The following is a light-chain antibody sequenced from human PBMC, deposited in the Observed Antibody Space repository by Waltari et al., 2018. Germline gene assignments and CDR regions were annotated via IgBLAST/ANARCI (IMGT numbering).Light chain of an antibody. J-gene: IGLJ3*02. CDR3: YSAADNDLGV. Sequence: TWASSLSVSPGQTVRITCSGDVLANKYARWFQQKPGQAPILIISKDTERPSGIPERFSGSSSGTTVTLTISGAQVEDEADYYCYSAADNDLGVFGGGTKLTVL. V-gene: IGLV3-27*01. CDR1: VLANKY. CDR2: KDT.